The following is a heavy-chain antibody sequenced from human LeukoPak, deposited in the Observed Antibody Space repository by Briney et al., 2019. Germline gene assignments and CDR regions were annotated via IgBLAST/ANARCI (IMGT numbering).Heavy chain of an antibody. V-gene: IGHV4-34*01. J-gene: IGHJ3*02. CDR3: ARGRSHYGSAFDI. D-gene: IGHD4-17*01. CDR2: INHSVST. Sequence: PSETLSLTCAVYGGSFSGYYWSWVRQPRGKGLERIGEINHSVSTNYNPSLKSRFTISVDTSKNHFSLKLSSVTAADTVVYYCARGRSHYGSAFDIWGQGTMVTVSS. CDR1: GGSFSGYY.